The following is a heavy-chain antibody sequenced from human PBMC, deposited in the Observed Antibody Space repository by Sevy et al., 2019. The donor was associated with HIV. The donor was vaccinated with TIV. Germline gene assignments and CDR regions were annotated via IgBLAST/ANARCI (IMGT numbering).Heavy chain of an antibody. D-gene: IGHD3-3*01. V-gene: IGHV3-21*01. CDR1: GFTFSNYA. Sequence: GGSLRLSCAASGFTFSNYAMNWVRLAPGKGLEWVSSISGSSAYIYYADSVKGRFTSSRDNARDSQYLQMNSLRAEDTAVSYCARDGRYDTLRAFDIWGQGPMLTV. CDR2: ISGSSAYI. CDR3: ARDGRYDTLRAFDI. J-gene: IGHJ3*02.